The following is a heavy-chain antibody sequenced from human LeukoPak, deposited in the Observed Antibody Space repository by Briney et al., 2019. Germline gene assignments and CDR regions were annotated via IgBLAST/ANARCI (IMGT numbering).Heavy chain of an antibody. CDR2: IYYSGST. CDR3: AGRGTTVTTGAYDY. CDR1: GGSISSGGYY. V-gene: IGHV4-31*03. Sequence: PSETLSPTCTVSGGSISSGGYYWSWIRQHPGKGLEWIGYIYYSGSTYYNPSLKSRVTISVDTSKNQFSLKLSSVTAADTAVYYCAGRGTTVTTGAYDYWGQGTLVTVSS. D-gene: IGHD4-17*01. J-gene: IGHJ4*02.